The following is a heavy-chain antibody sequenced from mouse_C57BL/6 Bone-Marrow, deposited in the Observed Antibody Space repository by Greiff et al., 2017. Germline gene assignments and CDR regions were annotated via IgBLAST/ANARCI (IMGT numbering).Heavy chain of an antibody. J-gene: IGHJ2*01. D-gene: IGHD2-4*01. CDR3: ATIYYDYDGDY. CDR2: IYPGDGDT. Sequence: VQLQQSGPELVKPGASVKISCKASGYAFGSSWMNWVKQRPGKGLEWIGRIYPGDGDTNYNGKFKGKATLTADKSSSTAYMQLSSLTSEDSAVYFCATIYYDYDGDYWGQGTTLTVSS. V-gene: IGHV1-82*01. CDR1: GYAFGSSW.